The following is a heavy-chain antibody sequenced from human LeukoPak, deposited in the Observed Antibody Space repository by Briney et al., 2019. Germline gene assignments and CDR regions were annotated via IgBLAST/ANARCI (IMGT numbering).Heavy chain of an antibody. J-gene: IGHJ6*03. V-gene: IGHV1-69*05. D-gene: IGHD6-6*01. CDR2: IIPIFGIA. Sequence: SVKVSCKASGGTFSSYAISWVRQAPGQGLEWMGGIIPIFGIANYAQKFQGRVTITTDESTSTAYMELSSLRSEDTAVYYCALVRGHYYYYYYMDVWGKGTTVTVSS. CDR3: ALVRGHYYYYYYMDV. CDR1: GGTFSSYA.